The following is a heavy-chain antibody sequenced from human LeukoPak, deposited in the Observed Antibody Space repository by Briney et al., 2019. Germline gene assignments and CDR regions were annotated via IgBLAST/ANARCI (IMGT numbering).Heavy chain of an antibody. V-gene: IGHV3-21*01. CDR2: ISSSSVYI. D-gene: IGHD2-21*02. CDR3: ARSRDGIVVVTRGAFDI. CDR1: GFTFSSYS. Sequence: GGSLRLSCAASGFTFSSYSMNWVRQAPGKGLEWVSSISSSSVYIYYADSVKGRFTISRDNAKNSLFLQMNSLRAEDTAVYYCARSRDGIVVVTRGAFDIWGQGTMVTVSS. J-gene: IGHJ3*02.